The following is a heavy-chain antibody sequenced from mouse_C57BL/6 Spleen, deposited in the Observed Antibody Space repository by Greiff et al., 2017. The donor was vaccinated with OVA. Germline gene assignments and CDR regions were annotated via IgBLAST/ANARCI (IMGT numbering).Heavy chain of an antibody. CDR3: ASNYYGDAMDY. J-gene: IGHJ4*01. D-gene: IGHD2-13*01. CDR1: GYTFTDYN. V-gene: IGHV1-22*01. CDR2: INPNNGGT. Sequence: EVQLQESGPELVKPGASVKMSCKASGYTFTDYNMHWVKQSHGKSLEWIGYINPNNGGTSYNQKFKGKATLTVNKSSSTAYMELRSLTSEDSAVYYCASNYYGDAMDYWGQGTSVTVSS.